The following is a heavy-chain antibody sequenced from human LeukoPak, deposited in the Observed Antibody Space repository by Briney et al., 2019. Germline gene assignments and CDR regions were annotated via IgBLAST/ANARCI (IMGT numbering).Heavy chain of an antibody. J-gene: IGHJ5*02. V-gene: IGHV3-23*01. Sequence: PGGSLRLSCAASGFTFSSYAMSWVRQAPGKGLEWVSAISGGGGTTYYADSVKGRFTISRDNSKDTLYLRMKNLRVEDTAVYYCATSPTFDPWGQGTLVTVSP. CDR3: ATSPTFDP. CDR2: ISGGGGTT. CDR1: GFTFSSYA.